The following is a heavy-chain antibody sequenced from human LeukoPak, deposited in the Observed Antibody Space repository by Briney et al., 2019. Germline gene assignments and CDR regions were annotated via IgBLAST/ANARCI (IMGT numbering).Heavy chain of an antibody. J-gene: IGHJ6*02. D-gene: IGHD6-13*01. CDR1: GYTFTGYH. CDR3: ARDRTGYSSSWYSWVDYYYYGMDV. V-gene: IGHV1-2*06. Sequence: ASVKVSCKASGYTFTGYHMHWVRQAPGQGLEWMGRINPNSGDTNYAQNFQGRVTMTRDTSISTAYMELSRLRSDDTAVYYCARDRTGYSSSWYSWVDYYYYGMDVWGQGTTVTVSS. CDR2: INPNSGDT.